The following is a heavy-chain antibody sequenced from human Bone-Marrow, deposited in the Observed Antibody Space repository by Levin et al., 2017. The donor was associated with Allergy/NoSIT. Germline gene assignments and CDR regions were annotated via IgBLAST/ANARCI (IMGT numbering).Heavy chain of an antibody. CDR2: ISSRGSA. CDR1: GGSISNNH. Sequence: PSETLSLTCNVSGGSISNNHWSWIRQSPGKGLEWIGYISSRGSANYNPSLKSRVSISIETSKNQFSLRVTSVTAAYTAVYSCARRSGSTHGPQYLYYYYMDVWGKGTTVTVSS. V-gene: IGHV4-4*09. CDR3: ARRSGSTHGPQYLYYYYMDV. J-gene: IGHJ6*03. D-gene: IGHD2-15*01.